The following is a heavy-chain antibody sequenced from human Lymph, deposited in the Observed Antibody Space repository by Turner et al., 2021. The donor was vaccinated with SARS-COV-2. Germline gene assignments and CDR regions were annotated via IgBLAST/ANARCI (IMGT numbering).Heavy chain of an antibody. CDR3: AKDPNWYVLSAVDY. D-gene: IGHD1-1*01. J-gene: IGHJ4*02. CDR2: ISNTGGST. Sequence: EVQVLESGGGLVQPGGSLRLSCAASGFTFSNYAMSWVRQAPGKGREWVSAISNTGGSTYDADSVKGRFTISRDNSKNTLYLQMNSLRAEDTAVYYCAKDPNWYVLSAVDYWGQGTLVTVSS. CDR1: GFTFSNYA. V-gene: IGHV3-23*01.